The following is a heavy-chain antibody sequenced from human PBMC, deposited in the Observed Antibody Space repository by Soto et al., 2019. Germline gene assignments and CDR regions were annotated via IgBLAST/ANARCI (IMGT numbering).Heavy chain of an antibody. D-gene: IGHD2-15*01. CDR1: GGTFSSYA. Sequence: GASVKVSCKASGGTFSSYAISWVRQAPGQGLEWMGGIIPIFGTTYYADSVKGRFTISRDTSENTLHLQVDSLRVEDTAVYYCARDDVLCDGGRCYGIPLDVWGKGTTVTVSS. V-gene: IGHV1-69*05. J-gene: IGHJ6*04. CDR2: IIPIFGTT. CDR3: ARDDVLCDGGRCYGIPLDV.